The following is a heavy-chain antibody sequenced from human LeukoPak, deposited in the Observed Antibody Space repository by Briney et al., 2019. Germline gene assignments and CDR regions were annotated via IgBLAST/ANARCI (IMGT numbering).Heavy chain of an antibody. D-gene: IGHD3-10*01. V-gene: IGHV3-53*01. Sequence: HSGGSLRLSCAASGFTVTSNYMSWVRQGPGKGLEWVSVIYSGDNTYYADSVKGRFTISRDNSKNTLYLQMNSLRAEDTAVYYCARGRYGSGSYYNIWFDPWGQGTLVTVSS. CDR2: IYSGDNT. CDR3: ARGRYGSGSYYNIWFDP. J-gene: IGHJ5*02. CDR1: GFTVTSNY.